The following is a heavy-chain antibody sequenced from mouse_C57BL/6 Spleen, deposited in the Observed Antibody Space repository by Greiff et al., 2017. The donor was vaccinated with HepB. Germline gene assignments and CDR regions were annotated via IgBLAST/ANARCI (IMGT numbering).Heavy chain of an antibody. J-gene: IGHJ1*03. CDR3: ASITTVVAHWYFDV. D-gene: IGHD1-1*01. V-gene: IGHV5-6*01. CDR2: ISSGGSYT. Sequence: DVQLVESGGDLVKPGGSLKLSCAASGFTFSSYGMSWVRQTPDKRLEWVATISSGGSYTYYPDSVKGRFTISRDNAKNTLYLQMSSLKSEDTAMYYGASITTVVAHWYFDVWGTGTTVTVSS. CDR1: GFTFSSYG.